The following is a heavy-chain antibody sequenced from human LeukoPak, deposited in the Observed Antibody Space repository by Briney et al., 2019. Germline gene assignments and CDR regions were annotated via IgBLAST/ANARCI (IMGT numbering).Heavy chain of an antibody. CDR3: ARLTESTYYYYGMDV. D-gene: IGHD2/OR15-2a*01. J-gene: IGHJ6*02. CDR2: INTNTGNP. V-gene: IGHV7-4-1*02. Sequence: ASVKVSCKASGYTFTSYAMSWVRQAPGQGLEWMGWINTNTGNPTYAQGFTGQFVFSLVTISADKSISTAYLQWSSLKASDTAMYYCARLTESTYYYYGMDVWGQGTTVTASS. CDR1: GYTFTSYA.